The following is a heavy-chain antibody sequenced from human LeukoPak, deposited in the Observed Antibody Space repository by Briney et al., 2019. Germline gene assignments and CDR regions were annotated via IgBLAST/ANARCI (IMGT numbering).Heavy chain of an antibody. Sequence: PSETLSLTCTVSGGPISSSSYYWGWIRQPPGKGLEWIGSISYSGSTYYTPSLKSRVTIFVDTSKNQFSLKLSSVTAADTAVYYCARHRGGGSYYRYFDYWGQGTLVTVSS. D-gene: IGHD1-26*01. CDR2: ISYSGST. J-gene: IGHJ4*02. CDR1: GGPISSSSYY. CDR3: ARHRGGGSYYRYFDY. V-gene: IGHV4-39*01.